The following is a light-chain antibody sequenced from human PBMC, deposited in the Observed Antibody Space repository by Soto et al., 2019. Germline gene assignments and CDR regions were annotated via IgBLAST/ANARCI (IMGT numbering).Light chain of an antibody. J-gene: IGKJ4*01. Sequence: EIVMTQSPGTLSVSPGDRATLSCRSSQSISTNLAWYQQKPGQPPRLLIYGSSTRAIGVAARFTGSGSGTESTLTIGSLQSEDFAVYYCQQYHKWPPFTFGGGTKVDIK. CDR2: GSS. CDR1: QSISTN. CDR3: QQYHKWPPFT. V-gene: IGKV3-15*01.